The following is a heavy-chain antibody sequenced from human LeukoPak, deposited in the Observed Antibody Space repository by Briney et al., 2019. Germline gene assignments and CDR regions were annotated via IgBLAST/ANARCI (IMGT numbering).Heavy chain of an antibody. J-gene: IGHJ5*02. Sequence: ASVKVSCKASGYTFTGYYMHWVRQAPGQGLEWMGWINPNSGGTNYAQKFQGRVTMTRDTSISTAYMELSRLKSDDTAVYHCARDETTVTMNYFDPWGQGTLVTVSS. CDR2: INPNSGGT. CDR1: GYTFTGYY. V-gene: IGHV1-2*02. D-gene: IGHD4-17*01. CDR3: ARDETTVTMNYFDP.